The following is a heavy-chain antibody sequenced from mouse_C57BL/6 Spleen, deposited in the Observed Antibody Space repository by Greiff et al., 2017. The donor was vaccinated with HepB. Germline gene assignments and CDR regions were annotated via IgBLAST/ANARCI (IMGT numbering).Heavy chain of an antibody. CDR2: IYPGSGST. D-gene: IGHD1-1*01. CDR3: ARGITTVVEDAMDY. Sequence: VQLQQPGAELVKPGASVKMSCKASGYTFTSYWITWVTQRPGQGLEWIGDIYPGSGSTHYNDKFKSKATLTVDTSSSTAYMQLSSLTSEDSAVYYCARGITTVVEDAMDYWGQGTSVTVSS. J-gene: IGHJ4*01. CDR1: GYTFTSYW. V-gene: IGHV1-55*01.